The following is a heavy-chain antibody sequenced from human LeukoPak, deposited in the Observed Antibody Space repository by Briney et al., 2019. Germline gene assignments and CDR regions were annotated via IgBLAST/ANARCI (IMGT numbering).Heavy chain of an antibody. D-gene: IGHD2-8*01. V-gene: IGHV3-7*01. J-gene: IGHJ4*02. CDR3: ARGPTNGQAFDY. CDR1: GFTFSNAW. CDR2: IREDGSEK. Sequence: GGSLRLSCAASGFTFSNAWMSWVRQAPGKGLEWVASIREDGSEKTSVDSVKGRFTISRDNAKNSLYLQMDRMRAEDTAVYYCARGPTNGQAFDYWGQGTLVSVSS.